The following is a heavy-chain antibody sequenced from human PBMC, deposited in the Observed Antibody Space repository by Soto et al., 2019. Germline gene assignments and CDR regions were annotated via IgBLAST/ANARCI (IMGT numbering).Heavy chain of an antibody. V-gene: IGHV4-39*07. CDR3: ARAPKVSGSSQTRPDF. D-gene: IGHD6-6*01. CDR1: GGSISSSSYY. CDR2: IYYSGNT. J-gene: IGHJ4*02. Sequence: SETLSLTCTVSGGSISSSSYYWGWIRQPPGKGLEWIGSIYYSGNTNYSPSLKSRVSISIDTSKKQFSLNLASVSAADTAVYYCARAPKVSGSSQTRPDFWGQGTLVTVSS.